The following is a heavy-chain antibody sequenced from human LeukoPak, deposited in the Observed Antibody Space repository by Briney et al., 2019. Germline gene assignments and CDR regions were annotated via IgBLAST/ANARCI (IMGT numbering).Heavy chain of an antibody. CDR3: ATNTMFRGIHAFDI. V-gene: IGHV5-51*01. J-gene: IGHJ3*02. CDR2: IYPGDSDT. D-gene: IGHD3-10*01. Sequence: GASLQISCKGSGYSFTSYWIGWVRQLPGRGLEWVGIIYPGDSDTRYSPSFQGQVTISADKSISTAYLQWSSLKASDSAMYYCATNTMFRGIHAFDIWGQGTMVTVSS. CDR1: GYSFTSYW.